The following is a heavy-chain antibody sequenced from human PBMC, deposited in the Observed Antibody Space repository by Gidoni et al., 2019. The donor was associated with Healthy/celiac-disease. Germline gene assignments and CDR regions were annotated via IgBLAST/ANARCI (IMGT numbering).Heavy chain of an antibody. CDR1: GFTFSSYA. V-gene: IGHV3-23*01. J-gene: IGHJ4*02. Sequence: EVQLLESGGGLVQPGGSLRLSCAASGFTFSSYAMSWVRQAPGKGLEWVSAISGRGGSTYYADSVKGRFTISRDNSKNTLYLQMNSLRAEDTAVYYCASAEGLYGGNGFIGYWGQGTLVTVSS. CDR3: ASAEGLYGGNGFIGY. D-gene: IGHD2-15*01. CDR2: ISGRGGST.